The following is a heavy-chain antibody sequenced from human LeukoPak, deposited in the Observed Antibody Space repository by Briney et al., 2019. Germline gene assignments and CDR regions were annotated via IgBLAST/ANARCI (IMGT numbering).Heavy chain of an antibody. CDR2: IYYSGST. D-gene: IGHD3-10*01. CDR1: GGSISSYY. V-gene: IGHV4-59*01. CDR3: ARYGSGSYYFDY. Sequence: PSETLSLTCTVSGGSISSYYWSWIRRPPGKGLEWIGYIYYSGSTNYNPSLKSRVTISVDTSKNQFSLKLSSVTAADTAVYYCARYGSGSYYFDYWGQGTLVTVSS. J-gene: IGHJ4*02.